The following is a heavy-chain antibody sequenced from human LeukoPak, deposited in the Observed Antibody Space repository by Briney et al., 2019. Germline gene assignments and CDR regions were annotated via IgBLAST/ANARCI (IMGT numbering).Heavy chain of an antibody. V-gene: IGHV3-30*18. D-gene: IGHD3-22*01. J-gene: IGHJ4*02. Sequence: GGSLRLSCAASGFTFSRYGMHWVRQAPGKGLEWVAVISYDGSNKYYADSVKGRFTISRDNSKNTLYLQMNSLRAEDTAVYYCAKEWDYYDSSGYYFAPGYWGQGTLVTVSS. CDR3: AKEWDYYDSSGYYFAPGY. CDR2: ISYDGSNK. CDR1: GFTFSRYG.